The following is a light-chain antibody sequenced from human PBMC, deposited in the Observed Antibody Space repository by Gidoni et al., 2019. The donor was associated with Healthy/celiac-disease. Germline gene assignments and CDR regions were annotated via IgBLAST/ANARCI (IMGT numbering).Light chain of an antibody. Sequence: QSVLPPPPSVSGAPGQRVTISCTGSSSNIGASYDVHWYQQLPGTAPKLLIYGNINRPSGFPDRFSGSKSGTSASLASTGLQAEDEADYYCQSYDSSLSGSWVFGGGTKLTVL. V-gene: IGLV1-40*01. J-gene: IGLJ3*02. CDR1: SSNIGASYD. CDR2: GNI. CDR3: QSYDSSLSGSWV.